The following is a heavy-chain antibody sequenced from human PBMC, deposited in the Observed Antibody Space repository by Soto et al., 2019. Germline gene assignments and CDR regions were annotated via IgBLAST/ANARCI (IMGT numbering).Heavy chain of an antibody. V-gene: IGHV1-69*01. Sequence: QMQLVQSGAEVKQPGSSVKVSCKASGGTFGNLGISWLRQAPGQGLEWMGGTIPIFDTPHYAEKFRDRLTITADATSTAYMELSSLRSEDTAVYFCAKDVGFQQLLFVFETWGQGTLVTVSS. CDR1: GGTFGNLG. J-gene: IGHJ5*02. CDR3: AKDVGFQQLLFVFET. D-gene: IGHD6-13*01. CDR2: TIPIFDTP.